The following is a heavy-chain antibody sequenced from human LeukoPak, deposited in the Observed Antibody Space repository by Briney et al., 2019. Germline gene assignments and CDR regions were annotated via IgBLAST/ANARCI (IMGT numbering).Heavy chain of an antibody. CDR1: GYSISSGYY. CDR2: IYHSGGT. J-gene: IGHJ4*02. V-gene: IGHV4-38-2*01. CDR3: ARHPGPRYFDY. Sequence: SETLSLTCAVSGYSISSGYYWGWIRQPPGKGLEWIGSIYHSGGTYYNPSLKSRVTISVDTSKNQFSLKLSSVTASDTAVYYCARHPGPRYFDYWGQGTLVTVSS. D-gene: IGHD1-14*01.